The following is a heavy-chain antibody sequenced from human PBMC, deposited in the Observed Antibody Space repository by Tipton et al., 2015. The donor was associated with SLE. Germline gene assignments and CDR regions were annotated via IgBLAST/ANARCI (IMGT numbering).Heavy chain of an antibody. CDR1: GGSFSGYY. J-gene: IGHJ4*02. CDR3: ARAGRAWNPFDY. CDR2: INHSGST. Sequence: TLSLTCAVYGGSFSGYYWSWIRQPPGKGLEWIGEINHSGSTNYNPSLKSRVTISVDTSKNQFSLKLSSVTAADTAVYYCARAGRAWNPFDYWGQGTLVTVSS. D-gene: IGHD1-1*01. V-gene: IGHV4-34*01.